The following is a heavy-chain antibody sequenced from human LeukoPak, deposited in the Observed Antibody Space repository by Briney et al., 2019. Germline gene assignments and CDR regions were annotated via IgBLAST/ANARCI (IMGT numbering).Heavy chain of an antibody. V-gene: IGHV3-33*01. J-gene: IGHJ4*02. CDR1: GYTFRSHG. D-gene: IGHD2/OR15-2a*01. Sequence: GGSLRLSCVASGYTFRSHGMHWVRQAPGKGLEGVAVIWYDGSKQYYADSVKGRFTISRDDFKNTLYLQMNSLRVEDTALYHCARDSGVIAPDLDYWGQGTQVTVSS. CDR2: IWYDGSKQ. CDR3: ARDSGVIAPDLDY.